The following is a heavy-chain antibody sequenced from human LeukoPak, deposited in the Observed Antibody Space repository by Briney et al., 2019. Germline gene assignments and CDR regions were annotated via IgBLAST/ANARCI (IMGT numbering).Heavy chain of an antibody. V-gene: IGHV4-61*05. CDR1: GGSISSSSYY. CDR2: IYNSGST. CDR3: ARGLTALRFDP. D-gene: IGHD3-16*01. J-gene: IGHJ5*02. Sequence: SETLSLTCTVSGGSISSSSYYWGWIRQPPGKGLEWIGYIYNSGSTNHNPSLKSRVTISVDTSKNQFSLKMRSVTAEDTAVYYCARGLTALRFDPWGQGTLVTVSS.